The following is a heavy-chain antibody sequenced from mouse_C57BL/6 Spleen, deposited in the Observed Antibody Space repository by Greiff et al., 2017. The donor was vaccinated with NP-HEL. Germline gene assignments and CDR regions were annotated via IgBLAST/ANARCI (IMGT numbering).Heavy chain of an antibody. D-gene: IGHD2-4*01. V-gene: IGHV5-4*01. CDR2: ISDGGSYT. CDR3: ARSYYDYDVDYFDY. Sequence: EVQLVESGGGLVKPGGSLKLSCAASGFTFSSYAMSWVRQTPEQRLEWVATISDGGSYTYYPDNVKGRFTISRDNAKNNLYLQMSHLKSEDTAMYYCARSYYDYDVDYFDYWGQGTTLTVSS. J-gene: IGHJ2*01. CDR1: GFTFSSYA.